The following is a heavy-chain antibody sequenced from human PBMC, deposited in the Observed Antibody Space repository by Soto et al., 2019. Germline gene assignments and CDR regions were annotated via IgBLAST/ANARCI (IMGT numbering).Heavy chain of an antibody. CDR3: ARVVITGTTVRSFDY. Sequence: QVQLVESGGGVVQPGRSLRLSCAASGFTFSIYGMHWVRQAPGKGLEWVALIWFDGSNKYYADSVKGRFTISRDNSKNKLYLQMNSLRADDTAVYYCARVVITGTTVRSFDYWGQGTLVTVSS. D-gene: IGHD1-20*01. V-gene: IGHV3-33*01. CDR1: GFTFSIYG. CDR2: IWFDGSNK. J-gene: IGHJ4*02.